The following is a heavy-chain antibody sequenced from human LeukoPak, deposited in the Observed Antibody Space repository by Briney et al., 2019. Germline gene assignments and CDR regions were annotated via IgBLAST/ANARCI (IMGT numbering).Heavy chain of an antibody. J-gene: IGHJ4*02. D-gene: IGHD6-13*01. CDR1: GFTFSAYY. V-gene: IGHV3-11*04. CDR2: ISLTGDTI. CDR3: ARVLRRDPSSTFDY. Sequence: GGSLRLSCVASGFTFSAYYISWIRQAPGQGLEWVSYISLTGDTIYYADSVKGRFTISRDNSKNTLYLQMNSLRAEDTAVYYCARVLRRDPSSTFDYWGQGTLVTVSS.